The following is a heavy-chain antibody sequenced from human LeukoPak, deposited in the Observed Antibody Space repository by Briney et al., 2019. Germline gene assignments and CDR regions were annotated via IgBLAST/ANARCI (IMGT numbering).Heavy chain of an antibody. V-gene: IGHV4-59*01. CDR2: IYYSGST. J-gene: IGHJ4*02. CDR1: GGSISSYY. D-gene: IGHD3-10*01. CDR3: ARVLRGSGSYCLNFDY. Sequence: SETLSLTCTVSGGSISSYYWSWIRQPPGKGLEWIGYIYYSGSTNYNPSLKSRVTISVDTSKNQFSLKLSSVTAADTAVYYCARVLRGSGSYCLNFDYWGQGTLVTVSS.